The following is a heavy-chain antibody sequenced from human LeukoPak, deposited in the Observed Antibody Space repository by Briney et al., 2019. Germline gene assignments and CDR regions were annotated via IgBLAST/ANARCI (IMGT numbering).Heavy chain of an antibody. CDR3: AKALGEWELLNDAFDI. D-gene: IGHD1-26*01. CDR2: IYSGGST. Sequence: GGSLRLSCAASGFTVSSNYMSWVRQAPGKGLEWVSVIYSGGSTYYADSVKGRFTISRDNSKNTLYLQMNSLRAEDTAVYYCAKALGEWELLNDAFDIWGQGTMVTVSS. V-gene: IGHV3-53*01. J-gene: IGHJ3*02. CDR1: GFTVSSNY.